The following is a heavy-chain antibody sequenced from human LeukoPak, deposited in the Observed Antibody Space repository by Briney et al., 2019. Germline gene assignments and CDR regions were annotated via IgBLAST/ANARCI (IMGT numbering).Heavy chain of an antibody. CDR3: AKVGPVTTFPKHWYFDL. J-gene: IGHJ2*01. CDR2: ISSSPDYK. Sequence: GGSLRLSCAASGFSFSFYSMSWVRQAPGKGLEWVSSISSSPDYKYYADSLKGRLTISRDNARNSLYLQMDSLRAEDTAVYFCAKVGPVTTFPKHWYFDLWGRGTLVTVSS. D-gene: IGHD4-17*01. CDR1: GFSFSFYS. V-gene: IGHV3-21*01.